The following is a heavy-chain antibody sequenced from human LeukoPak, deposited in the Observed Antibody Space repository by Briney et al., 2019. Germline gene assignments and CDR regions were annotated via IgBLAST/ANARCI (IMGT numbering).Heavy chain of an antibody. Sequence: PGRSLRLSCAASGFTFSSYGMHWVRQAPGKGLEWVAVISYDGSNKYYADSVKGRFTISRDNSKNTLYLQMNSLRAEDTAVYYCARGWIQLWFLDYWGQGTLVTVSS. CDR1: GFTFSSYG. CDR2: ISYDGSNK. V-gene: IGHV3-30*03. D-gene: IGHD5-18*01. J-gene: IGHJ4*02. CDR3: ARGWIQLWFLDY.